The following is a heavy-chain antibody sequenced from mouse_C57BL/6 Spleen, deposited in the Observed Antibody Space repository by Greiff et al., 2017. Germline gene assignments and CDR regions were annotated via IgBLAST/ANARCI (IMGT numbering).Heavy chain of an antibody. CDR1: GFTFSDYY. V-gene: IGHV5-16*01. CDR3: ARGSGGYDVWYFDV. D-gene: IGHD2-2*01. Sequence: EVKVEESEGGLVQPGSSMKLSCTASGFTFSDYYMAWVRQVPEKGLEWVANINYDGSSTYYLDSLKSRFIISRDNAKNILYLQMSSLKSEDTATYYCARGSGGYDVWYFDVWGTGTTVTVSS. CDR2: INYDGSST. J-gene: IGHJ1*03.